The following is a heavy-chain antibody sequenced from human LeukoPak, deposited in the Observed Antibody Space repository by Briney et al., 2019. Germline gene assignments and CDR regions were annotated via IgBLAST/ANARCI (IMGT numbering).Heavy chain of an antibody. CDR1: ASSLDSVS. J-gene: IGHJ6*03. D-gene: IGHD6-13*01. Sequence: GGTLGCACGARASSLDSVSITGVGQAPGKGWEWISLISGDVGSTYYADSVKGRFTISGDNAKNSLYLQMNSLRAEDTAVYYCARDEDRRAAAEDHYYMDVWGKGTTVTVSS. CDR2: ISGDVGST. CDR3: ARDEDRRAAAEDHYYMDV. V-gene: IGHV3-43*02.